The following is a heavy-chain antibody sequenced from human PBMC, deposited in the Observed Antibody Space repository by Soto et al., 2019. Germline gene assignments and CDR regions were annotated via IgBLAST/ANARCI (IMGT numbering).Heavy chain of an antibody. CDR1: GFTFSNAW. J-gene: IGHJ4*02. D-gene: IGHD1-26*01. Sequence: PGGSLRLSCAASGFTFSNAWINWVRQTPGKGLEWVGRVKSKTDGGTTDFAAPVKGRFAISRDDSKNILYLEMNSLKTEDTAVYYCATGVVGAADYWGQGTLVTVSS. CDR3: ATGVVGAADY. CDR2: VKSKTDGGTT. V-gene: IGHV3-15*07.